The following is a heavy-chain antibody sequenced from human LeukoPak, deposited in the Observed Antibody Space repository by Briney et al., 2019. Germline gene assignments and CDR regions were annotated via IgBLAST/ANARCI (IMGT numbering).Heavy chain of an antibody. V-gene: IGHV3-74*01. CDR1: GFTFSSYW. D-gene: IGHD3-22*01. Sequence: GGSLRLSCAASGFTFSSYWMHWVRQAPGKGLVWVSRINSDGSSTSYADSVKGRFTISRDNAKNTLYLQMNSLRAEDTAVYYCARVGDYYDSSGYYYLPDYWGQGTLVTVSS. CDR2: INSDGSST. CDR3: ARVGDYYDSSGYYYLPDY. J-gene: IGHJ4*02.